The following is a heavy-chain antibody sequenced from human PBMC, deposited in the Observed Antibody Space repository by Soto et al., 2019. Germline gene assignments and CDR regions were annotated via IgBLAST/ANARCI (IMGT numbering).Heavy chain of an antibody. V-gene: IGHV4-59*01. CDR3: ARVPAAAGHYHYGMDV. J-gene: IGHJ6*02. CDR2: IYYNGST. D-gene: IGHD6-13*01. Sequence: SETLSLTCTVSGGSISSYYWSWIRQPPGKGLEWIGYIYYNGSTNYNPSLKSRVTISVDTSKNQFSLKLSSVTAADTAVYYCARVPAAAGHYHYGMDVWAQETTVPVSS. CDR1: GGSISSYY.